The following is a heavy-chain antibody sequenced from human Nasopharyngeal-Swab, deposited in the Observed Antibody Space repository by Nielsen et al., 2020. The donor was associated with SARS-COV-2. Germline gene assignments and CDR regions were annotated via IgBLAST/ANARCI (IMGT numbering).Heavy chain of an antibody. J-gene: IGHJ4*02. CDR3: VRAYYDSGGFSNPFDN. CDR1: GGTFSSYA. D-gene: IGHD3-22*01. CDR2: INTGNGVT. V-gene: IGHV1-3*04. Sequence: ASVKVSRKASGGTFSSYAISWVRQAPGQRLEWMGWINTGNGVTKYSEKFQDRVTITRDTLANIAYMDLSSLRSEDTAVYYCVRAYYDSGGFSNPFDNWGQGTLVTVPS.